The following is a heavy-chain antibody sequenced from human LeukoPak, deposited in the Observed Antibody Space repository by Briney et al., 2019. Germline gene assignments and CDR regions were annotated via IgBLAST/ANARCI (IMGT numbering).Heavy chain of an antibody. D-gene: IGHD3-3*01. V-gene: IGHV1-18*01. Sequence: ASVKVSCKASGYTFTSYVISWVRQAPGQGLEWMGWISAYNGNTNYAQKLQGRVTMTTDTSTSTAYMELRSLRSDDTAVYYCARGPYDFWSGYYSLPIDYWGQGTLVTVSS. CDR2: ISAYNGNT. CDR1: GYTFTSYV. CDR3: ARGPYDFWSGYYSLPIDY. J-gene: IGHJ4*02.